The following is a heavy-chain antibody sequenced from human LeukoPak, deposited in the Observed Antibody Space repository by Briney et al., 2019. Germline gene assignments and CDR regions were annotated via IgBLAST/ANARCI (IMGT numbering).Heavy chain of an antibody. Sequence: SETLSLTCTVSGGSISSSSYYWGWIRQPPGKGLEWIGSIYYSRSTYYDPSLKSRVTISVDTSKNQFSLKLSSVTAADTAVYYCARLTIYASGEDSWGQGTLVTVSS. CDR1: GGSISSSSYY. D-gene: IGHD2/OR15-2a*01. CDR3: ARLTIYASGEDS. J-gene: IGHJ4*02. V-gene: IGHV4-39*01. CDR2: IYYSRST.